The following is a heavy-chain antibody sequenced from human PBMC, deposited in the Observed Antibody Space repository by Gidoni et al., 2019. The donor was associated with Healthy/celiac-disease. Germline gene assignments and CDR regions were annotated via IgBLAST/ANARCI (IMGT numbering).Heavy chain of an antibody. V-gene: IGHV4-31*03. J-gene: IGHJ4*02. D-gene: IGHD2-2*02. CDR3: ARDAEGYCSSTSCYSYFDY. Sequence: QVQLQESGPGLVKPSQTLSLTCTVPGGSISSGGYYWSWIRQHPGKGLEWIGYIYYSGSTYYNPSLKSRVTISVDTSKNQFSLKLSSVTAADTAVYYCARDAEGYCSSTSCYSYFDYWGQGTLVTVSS. CDR2: IYYSGST. CDR1: GGSISSGGYY.